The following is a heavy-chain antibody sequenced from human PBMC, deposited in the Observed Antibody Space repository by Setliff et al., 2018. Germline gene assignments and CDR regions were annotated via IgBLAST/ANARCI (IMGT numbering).Heavy chain of an antibody. Sequence: SLRLSCAASGFTFSSYWMSWVRQAPGKGLEWVANIKQDGSEKYYVDSVKGRFTISRDNAKNSLYLQMNSLRAEDTAVYYCARGDRWGYSYGPYYYGMDVWGQGTTVTVSS. D-gene: IGHD5-18*01. J-gene: IGHJ6*02. V-gene: IGHV3-7*01. CDR3: ARGDRWGYSYGPYYYGMDV. CDR1: GFTFSSYW. CDR2: IKQDGSEK.